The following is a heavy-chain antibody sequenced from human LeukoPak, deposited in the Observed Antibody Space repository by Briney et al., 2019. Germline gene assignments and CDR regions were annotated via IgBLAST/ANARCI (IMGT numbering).Heavy chain of an antibody. Sequence: PSVNLSLNCTVSGVSISSSYHGSWSRQSPGKGLEWIGYIYNTGSTTYNPPLKSRVTRSVDTSKNQFSPKLSAVTAAGTAVYYGARSEKWEPLYDFDYWGAGTLDTV. D-gene: IGHD1-26*01. CDR3: ARSEKWEPLYDFDY. J-gene: IGHJ4*02. CDR1: GVSISSSYH. CDR2: IYNTGST. V-gene: IGHV4-59*08.